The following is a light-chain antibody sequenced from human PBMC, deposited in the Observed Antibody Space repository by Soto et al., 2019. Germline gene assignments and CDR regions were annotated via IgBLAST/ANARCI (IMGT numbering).Light chain of an antibody. CDR3: QQYENYWT. CDR1: QPISSW. V-gene: IGKV1-5*01. Sequence: DIQMTQGPPTRSASVGDRVTITCRASQPISSWWAWYHQKPGKAPKLLIYDASNLESGVPSRFSGSGSGTEFTLTLSSLQPEDFGIYYCQQYENYWTFGQGTKVDIK. J-gene: IGKJ1*01. CDR2: DAS.